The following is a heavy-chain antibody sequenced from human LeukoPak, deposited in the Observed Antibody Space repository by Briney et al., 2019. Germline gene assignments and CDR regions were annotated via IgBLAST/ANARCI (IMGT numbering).Heavy chain of an antibody. CDR1: EFTFSNYW. J-gene: IGHJ6*02. V-gene: IGHV3-7*03. Sequence: GGSLRLSCAASEFTFSNYWMTWVRQAPGKGLEWVANINRDGSERYYVDSVKGRFTISRDDAKSSLYLQMNSLRAEDTAVYYCARRNAMDVWGQGTTVIVFS. CDR2: INRDGSER. CDR3: ARRNAMDV.